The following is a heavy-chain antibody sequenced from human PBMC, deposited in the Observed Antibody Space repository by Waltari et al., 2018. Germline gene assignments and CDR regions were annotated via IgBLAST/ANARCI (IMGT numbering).Heavy chain of an antibody. CDR3: AREEVIAAAGNYYYYYMDV. D-gene: IGHD6-13*01. V-gene: IGHV3-21*01. J-gene: IGHJ6*03. CDR1: GFTFSSYS. Sequence: EVQLVESGGGLVEPGGSLRLSCAASGFTFSSYSMNWVRQAPGKGLEWVSSISSSSSYIYYADSVKGRFTISRDNAKNSLYLQMNSLRAEDTAVYYCAREEVIAAAGNYYYYYMDVWGKGTTVTVSS. CDR2: ISSSSSYI.